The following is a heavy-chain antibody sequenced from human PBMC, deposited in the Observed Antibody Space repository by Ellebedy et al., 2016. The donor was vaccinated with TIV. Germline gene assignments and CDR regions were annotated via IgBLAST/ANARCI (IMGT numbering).Heavy chain of an antibody. D-gene: IGHD3-22*01. V-gene: IGHV3-23*01. CDR3: AKLDSSGYYYGRFDY. CDR1: GFSFSNFA. CDR2: ISASGIST. J-gene: IGHJ4*02. Sequence: GESLKISCGASGFSFSNFAMTWVRQAPGKGLEWVSSISASGISTDYADSVRGRVTISRDNSRNKRYRQMDSLRADDTAVYYCAKLDSSGYYYGRFDYWGQGTLVTVSS.